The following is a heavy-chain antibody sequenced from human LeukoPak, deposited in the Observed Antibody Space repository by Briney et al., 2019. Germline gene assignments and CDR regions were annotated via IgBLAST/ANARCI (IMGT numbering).Heavy chain of an antibody. J-gene: IGHJ5*02. V-gene: IGHV4-4*07. CDR2: IYTSGST. D-gene: IGHD3-10*01. CDR1: GGSISSYY. CDR3: ARDYGSGSYYRGWFDP. Sequence: PSETLSLTCTVSGGSISSYYWSWIRQPAGKGLEWIGRIYTSGSTNYNPSLKSRDTMSVDTSKNQFSLKLSSVTAADTAVYYCARDYGSGSYYRGWFDPWGQGTLVTVSS.